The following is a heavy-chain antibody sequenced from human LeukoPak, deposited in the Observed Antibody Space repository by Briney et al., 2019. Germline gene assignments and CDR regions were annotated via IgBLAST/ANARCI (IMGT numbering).Heavy chain of an antibody. V-gene: IGHV3-53*01. CDR3: ARDRMVRGVIIYGMDV. CDR2: IYSDGST. Sequence: GGSLRLSCAASGFTVSSNYMSWVRQAPGKGLEWVSLIYSDGSTYYADSVKGRFTISRDNFKNTLYLQMNSLRAEDTAVYYCARDRMVRGVIIYGMDVWGQGTTVTVSS. J-gene: IGHJ6*02. D-gene: IGHD3-10*01. CDR1: GFTVSSNY.